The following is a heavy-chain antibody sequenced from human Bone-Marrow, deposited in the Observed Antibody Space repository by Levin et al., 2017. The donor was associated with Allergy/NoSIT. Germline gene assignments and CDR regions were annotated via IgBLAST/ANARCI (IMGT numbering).Heavy chain of an antibody. V-gene: IGHV1-2*02. CDR3: ARDRQTTALHYYYSGMEV. Sequence: ASVKVSCKPSGYTFTDYYIHWLRQAPGQGLEWMGWINPKSGVANHAQNFQGRVSMTRDKSISTVHMELNRLRSDDTAVYYCARDRQTTALHYYYSGMEVWGQGTTVTVSS. J-gene: IGHJ6*02. CDR1: GYTFTDYY. CDR2: INPKSGVA. D-gene: IGHD1-14*01.